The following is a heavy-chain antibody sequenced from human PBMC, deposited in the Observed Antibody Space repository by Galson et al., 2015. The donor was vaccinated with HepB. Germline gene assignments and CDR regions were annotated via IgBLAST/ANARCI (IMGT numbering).Heavy chain of an antibody. D-gene: IGHD2-15*01. Sequence: SVKVSCKASGYTFTRYGISWVRQAPGQGLEWMGWISAYNGNTKYVQKFQGRVTMTTDTSTNTAYMELRSLRSDDTAVYYCARDSCSGGSCYLDDYWGQGTLVTVSS. CDR3: ARDSCSGGSCYLDDY. V-gene: IGHV1-18*04. J-gene: IGHJ4*02. CDR2: ISAYNGNT. CDR1: GYTFTRYG.